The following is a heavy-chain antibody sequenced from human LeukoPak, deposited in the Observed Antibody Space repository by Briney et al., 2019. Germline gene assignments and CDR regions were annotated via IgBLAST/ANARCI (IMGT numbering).Heavy chain of an antibody. Sequence: GGSLRLSCAASGFTFSSYSMNWVRQAPGKGLEWVSSISSSSSYIYYADSVKGRFTISRDNAKNSLYLQMNSLRAEDTAVYYCARDHPVEIAAAGEGDYWGQGTLVTVSS. D-gene: IGHD6-13*01. CDR3: ARDHPVEIAAAGEGDY. CDR1: GFTFSSYS. CDR2: ISSSSSYI. V-gene: IGHV3-21*01. J-gene: IGHJ4*02.